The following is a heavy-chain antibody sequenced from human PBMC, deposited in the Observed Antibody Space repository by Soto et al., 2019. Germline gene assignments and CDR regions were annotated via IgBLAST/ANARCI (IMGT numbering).Heavy chain of an antibody. D-gene: IGHD3-3*01. CDR3: AKGVSIFGVVIQPHHYYYYGMDV. CDR1: GFTFSSYA. J-gene: IGHJ6*02. CDR2: ISGSGGST. Sequence: GGSLRLSCAASGFTFSSYAMSWVRRAPGKGLEWVSAISGSGGSTYYADSVKGRFTISRDNSKNRLYLQMNSLRAEDTAVYYCAKGVSIFGVVIQPHHYYYYGMDVWGQGTTVTVSS. V-gene: IGHV3-23*01.